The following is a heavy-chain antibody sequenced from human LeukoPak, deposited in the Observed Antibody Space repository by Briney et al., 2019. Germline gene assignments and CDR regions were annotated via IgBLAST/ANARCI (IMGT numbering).Heavy chain of an antibody. Sequence: ASVKVSCKASGYTFTGYYMHWVRQAPGQGLEWMGWINPNSGGTNYAQKFQGRVTMTRDTSISTAYMKLSRLRSDDTAVYYCARDHPRRGSAKQYSDYWGQGTLVTVSS. J-gene: IGHJ4*02. CDR1: GYTFTGYY. CDR2: INPNSGGT. V-gene: IGHV1-2*02. CDR3: ARDHPRRGSAKQYSDY. D-gene: IGHD3-10*01.